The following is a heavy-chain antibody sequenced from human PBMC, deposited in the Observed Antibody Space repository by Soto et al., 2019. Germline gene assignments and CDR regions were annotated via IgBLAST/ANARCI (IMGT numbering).Heavy chain of an antibody. CDR2: INPSGGST. J-gene: IGHJ3*02. V-gene: IGHV1-46*03. CDR1: GYTFTSYY. Sequence: ASVKVSCKASGYTFTSYYMHWVRQAPGQGLEWMGIINPSGGSTSYAQKFQGRVTMTRDTSTSTVYMELSSLRSEDTAVYYCARDPFRVRGVIGHDAFDIWGQGTMVTVSS. CDR3: ARDPFRVRGVIGHDAFDI. D-gene: IGHD3-10*01.